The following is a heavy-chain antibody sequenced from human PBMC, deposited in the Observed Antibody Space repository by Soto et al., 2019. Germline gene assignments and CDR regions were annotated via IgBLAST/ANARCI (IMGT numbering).Heavy chain of an antibody. V-gene: IGHV1-69*13. CDR1: GGTFSSYA. D-gene: IGHD6-13*01. CDR3: ARARVTGYSSSWHFDY. CDR2: IIPIFGTA. Sequence: ASVKVSCKASGGTFSSYAISWVRQAPGQGLEWMGGIIPIFGTANYAQKFQGRVTITADESTSTAYMELSSLRSEDTAVYYCARARVTGYSSSWHFDYWGQGTLVTVSS. J-gene: IGHJ4*02.